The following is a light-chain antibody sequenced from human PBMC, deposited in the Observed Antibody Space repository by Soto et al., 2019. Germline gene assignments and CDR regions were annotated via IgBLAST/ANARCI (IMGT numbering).Light chain of an antibody. V-gene: IGLV2-14*01. CDR1: SNDIGGYNY. CDR3: GSYTTSRSWV. Sequence: QAVVTQPASVSGSPGQSITISCTGTSNDIGGYNYVSWYQQHPGKAPKLIIYEVSNRPSGISDRFSGSKSGSTASLSISGLRPEAEADYYCGSYTTSRSWVFGGGTKLTVL. J-gene: IGLJ3*02. CDR2: EVS.